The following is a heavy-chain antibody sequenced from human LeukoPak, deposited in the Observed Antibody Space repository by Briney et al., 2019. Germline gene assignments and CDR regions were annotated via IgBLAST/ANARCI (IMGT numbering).Heavy chain of an antibody. D-gene: IGHD3-10*01. Sequence: ASVKVSCKASGGTFSSYAISWVRQDPGQGLEWMGGIIPIFGTANYAQKFQGRVTITADESTSTAYMELSSLRSEDTAVYYCARATGGSGSYKMDYYYYMDVWGKGTTVTISS. CDR2: IIPIFGTA. V-gene: IGHV1-69*13. CDR3: ARATGGSGSYKMDYYYYMDV. J-gene: IGHJ6*03. CDR1: GGTFSSYA.